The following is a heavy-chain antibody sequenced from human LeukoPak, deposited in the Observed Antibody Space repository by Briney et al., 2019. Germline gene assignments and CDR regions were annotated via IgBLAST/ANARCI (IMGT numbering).Heavy chain of an antibody. Sequence: SETLSLTCTVSGGSMSSNYWSWIRQPPGRGLEWIGYIYNSGTIYYSGSTNYNPSLLSRVTISVDTSKNQFSLKLSSVTAADTAVYYCARDGHDYYDSSGYYSNYYFDYWGQGTLVTVSS. CDR2: IYNSGTIYYSGST. CDR1: GGSMSSNY. CDR3: ARDGHDYYDSSGYYSNYYFDY. J-gene: IGHJ4*02. D-gene: IGHD3-22*01. V-gene: IGHV4-59*12.